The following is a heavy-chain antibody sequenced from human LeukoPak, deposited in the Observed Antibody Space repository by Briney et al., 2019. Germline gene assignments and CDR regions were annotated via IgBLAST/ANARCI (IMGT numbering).Heavy chain of an antibody. J-gene: IGHJ6*02. CDR3: ARGDSGDYYYYYYGMDV. Sequence: ASVKVSCKASGYTFTSYGISWVRQAPGQGLEWMGWISAYNGNTNYAQKLQGRVTMTTDTSTSTAYMELRSLRSDDTAVYYCARGDSGDYYYYYYGMDVWGQGTTVTVSS. D-gene: IGHD4-17*01. CDR1: GYTFTSYG. V-gene: IGHV1-18*01. CDR2: ISAYNGNT.